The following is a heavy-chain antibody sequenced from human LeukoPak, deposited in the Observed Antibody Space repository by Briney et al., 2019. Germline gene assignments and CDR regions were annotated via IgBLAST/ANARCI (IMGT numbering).Heavy chain of an antibody. Sequence: GESLKISCEGSGYSFSNYWIGWVRQMPGKGLEWMGVIYPGDSETRYSPSFQGQVTISADKSISTAYLQWSSLKDSDTAMYYCARDSSGYVYNRFDPWGQGTLVTVSS. CDR3: ARDSSGYVYNRFDP. J-gene: IGHJ5*02. CDR1: GYSFSNYW. V-gene: IGHV5-51*01. D-gene: IGHD3-22*01. CDR2: IYPGDSET.